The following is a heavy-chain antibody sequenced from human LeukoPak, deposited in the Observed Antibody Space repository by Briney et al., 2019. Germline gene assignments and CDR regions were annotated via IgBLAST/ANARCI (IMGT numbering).Heavy chain of an antibody. D-gene: IGHD3-22*01. V-gene: IGHV4-61*02. CDR1: GGSISSGSYY. CDR2: IYTSGST. J-gene: IGHJ4*02. CDR3: ARSPYYYDSTNYFDY. Sequence: SQTLSLTCTASGGSISSGSYYWSWIRQPAGKGLEWIGRIYTSGSTNYNPSLKSRVTISVDTSKNQFSLKLSSVTAADTAVYYCARSPYYYDSTNYFDYWGQGTLVTVSS.